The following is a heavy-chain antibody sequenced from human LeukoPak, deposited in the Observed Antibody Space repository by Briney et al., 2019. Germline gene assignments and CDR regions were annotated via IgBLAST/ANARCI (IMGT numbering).Heavy chain of an antibody. CDR1: GYTFTDSY. CDR2: INPNAGDT. V-gene: IGHV1-2*02. Sequence: ASLKVSCKTSGYTFTDSYMHWVRQAPGQGLEWIGWINPNAGDTTYAQGFHGRVTMTRDTSISTVYMQLNSLKLDDTAVYYCTREGRVGVPFDYWGQGTLVTVSS. J-gene: IGHJ4*02. CDR3: TREGRVGVPFDY. D-gene: IGHD2-15*01.